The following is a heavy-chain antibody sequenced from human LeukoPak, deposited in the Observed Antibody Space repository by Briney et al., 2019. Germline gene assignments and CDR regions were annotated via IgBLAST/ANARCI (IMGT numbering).Heavy chain of an antibody. CDR3: ARDFGLSGYALLDY. CDR2: IKLDGTEK. CDR1: GLTFSSYW. V-gene: IGHV3-7*01. D-gene: IGHD5-12*01. J-gene: IGHJ4*02. Sequence: GGSLRLSCAASGLTFSSYWMTWVRQAPGKGLEWVANIKLDGTEKYSVASVQGRFTISRDNAKNSLDLQMNSLRVEDTAVYYCARDFGLSGYALLDYWGQGTMVTVSS.